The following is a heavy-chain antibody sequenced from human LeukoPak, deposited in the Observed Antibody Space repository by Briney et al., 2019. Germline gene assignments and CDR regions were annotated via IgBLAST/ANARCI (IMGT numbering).Heavy chain of an antibody. CDR2: ISGSGGST. CDR1: GFTFSSYA. Sequence: GSLRLSCAASGFTFSSYAMSWVRQAPGKGLEWVSAISGSGGSTYYADSVKGRFTISRDNSKNTLYLQMNSLRAEDTAVYYCAKDREVAATLYAEYFQHWGQGTLVTVSS. D-gene: IGHD2-15*01. V-gene: IGHV3-23*01. J-gene: IGHJ1*01. CDR3: AKDREVAATLYAEYFQH.